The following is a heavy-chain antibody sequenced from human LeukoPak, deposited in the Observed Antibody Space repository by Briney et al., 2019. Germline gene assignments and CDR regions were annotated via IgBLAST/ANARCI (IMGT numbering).Heavy chain of an antibody. V-gene: IGHV4-30-4*01. CDR3: ARERRGDILTGSHHSSPFDY. Sequence: PSETPSLTCTVSGGSISSGGYYWSWIRQHPGKGLEWIGYIYYSGSTYYNPSLKSRVTISVDTSKNQFSLKLSSVTAADTAVYYCARERRGDILTGSHHSSPFDYWGQGTLVTVSS. CDR2: IYYSGST. CDR1: GGSISSGGYY. J-gene: IGHJ4*02. D-gene: IGHD3-9*01.